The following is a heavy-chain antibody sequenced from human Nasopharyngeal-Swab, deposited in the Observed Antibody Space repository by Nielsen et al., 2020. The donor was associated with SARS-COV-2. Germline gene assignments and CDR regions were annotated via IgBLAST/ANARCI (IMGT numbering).Heavy chain of an antibody. D-gene: IGHD3-10*01. V-gene: IGHV3-7*01. CDR3: ARDFYGSGSYYNAYGMDV. Sequence: WIRQPPGKGLEWVANIKQDGSEKYYVDYVKGRFTISRDNAKNSLYLQMNSLRAEDTAVYYCARDFYGSGSYYNAYGMDVWGQGTTVTVSS. J-gene: IGHJ6*02. CDR2: IKQDGSEK.